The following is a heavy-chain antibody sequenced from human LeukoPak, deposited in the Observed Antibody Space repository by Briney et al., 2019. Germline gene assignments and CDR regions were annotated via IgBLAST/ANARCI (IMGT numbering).Heavy chain of an antibody. CDR2: ITSRSTTK. CDR1: GFTFSIHS. V-gene: IGHV3-48*02. D-gene: IGHD1-1*01. CDR3: ARVQTSAFDI. Sequence: GGSLRLSCAASGFTFSIHSMNWVRQAPGRGLEWVSHITSRSTTKQYADSVKGRFTISRENAKNSLYLQMNSLRDEDTAVYYCARVQTSAFDIWGQGTMVTVSS. J-gene: IGHJ3*02.